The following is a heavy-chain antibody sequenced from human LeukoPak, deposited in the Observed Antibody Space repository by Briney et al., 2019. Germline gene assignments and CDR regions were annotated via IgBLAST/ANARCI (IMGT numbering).Heavy chain of an antibody. CDR3: ARSYSSSWYYYYYYYGMDV. CDR2: ISAYNGNT. CDR1: GYTFTSYG. V-gene: IGHV1-18*01. J-gene: IGHJ6*02. D-gene: IGHD6-13*01. Sequence: ASVKVSRKASGYTFTSYGISWVRQAPGQGLEWMGWISAYNGNTNYAQKLQGRVTMTTDTSTTTAYMELRSLRSDDTAVYYCARSYSSSWYYYYYYYGMDVWGQGTTVTVSS.